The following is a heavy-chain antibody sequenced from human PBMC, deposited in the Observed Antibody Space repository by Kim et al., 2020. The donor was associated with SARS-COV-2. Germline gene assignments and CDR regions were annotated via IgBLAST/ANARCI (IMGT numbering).Heavy chain of an antibody. D-gene: IGHD5-18*01. Sequence: GGSLRLSCAASGFTFSSYAMSWVRQAPGKGLEWVSSISGSGGSTYYADSVKGRFTISRDNSKNTLYLQMNSLRAEDTAVYYCAKDWFFRAMAKGDYVDYWGQGTLVTVSS. CDR3: AKDWFFRAMAKGDYVDY. V-gene: IGHV3-23*01. J-gene: IGHJ4*02. CDR2: ISGSGGST. CDR1: GFTFSSYA.